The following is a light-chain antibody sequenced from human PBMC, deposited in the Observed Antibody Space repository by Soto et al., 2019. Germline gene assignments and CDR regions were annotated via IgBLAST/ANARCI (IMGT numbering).Light chain of an antibody. CDR2: GAS. J-gene: IGKJ4*01. CDR3: QQYDTSPLT. Sequence: EIVLSQSPGTLSLSPGERATLSCRASQSVSSNFLAWYQQKPGQAPRLLIYGASSRATGIPDRFSGSGSGTDVTLTISRLEPEDFAVYYCQQYDTSPLTFGGGTKLEIK. V-gene: IGKV3-20*01. CDR1: QSVSSNF.